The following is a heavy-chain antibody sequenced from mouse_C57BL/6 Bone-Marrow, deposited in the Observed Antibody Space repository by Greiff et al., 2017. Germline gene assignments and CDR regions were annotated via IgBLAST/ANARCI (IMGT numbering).Heavy chain of an antibody. V-gene: IGHV1-50*01. Sequence: QVQLQQPGAELVKPGASVKLSCKASGYTFTSYWMQWVKQRPGQGLEWIGEFDPSDSYTNYNQKFKGKATLTVDTSSSTAYMQLSSLSSEDSAVYYCARTSYYWYYFDYWGQGTTPTVSS. D-gene: IGHD2-12*01. CDR1: GYTFTSYW. CDR3: ARTSYYWYYFDY. CDR2: FDPSDSYT. J-gene: IGHJ2*01.